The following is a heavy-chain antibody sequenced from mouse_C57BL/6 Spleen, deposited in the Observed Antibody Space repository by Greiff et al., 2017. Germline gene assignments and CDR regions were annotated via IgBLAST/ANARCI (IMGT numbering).Heavy chain of an antibody. V-gene: IGHV1-63*01. J-gene: IGHJ4*01. CDR2: IYPGGGYT. CDR3: AKTVVATDYYYAMDY. Sequence: QVQLQQSGAELVRPGTSVKMSCKASGYTFTNYWIGWAKQRPGHGLEWIGDIYPGGGYTNYNEKFKGKATLTADKSSSTAYMQFSSLTSEDSAIYYCAKTVVATDYYYAMDYWGQGTSVTVSS. CDR1: GYTFTNYW. D-gene: IGHD1-1*01.